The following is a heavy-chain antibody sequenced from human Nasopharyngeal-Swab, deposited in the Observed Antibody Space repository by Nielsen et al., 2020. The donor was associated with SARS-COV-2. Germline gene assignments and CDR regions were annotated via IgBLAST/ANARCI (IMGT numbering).Heavy chain of an antibody. CDR3: ARARGAYGDYYYYYYTDV. V-gene: IGHV6-1*01. CDR2: TYYRSKWYN. D-gene: IGHD4-17*01. J-gene: IGHJ6*03. Sequence: SQTLSLTCAISGDSASSSSASWNWIRQSPSRCLEWLGRTYYRSKWYNDYAVSEKSRITINPDTSKNQFSLHLNSVTPEDTAVYYCARARGAYGDYYYYYYTDVWGKGTTVTVSS. CDR1: GDSASSSSAS.